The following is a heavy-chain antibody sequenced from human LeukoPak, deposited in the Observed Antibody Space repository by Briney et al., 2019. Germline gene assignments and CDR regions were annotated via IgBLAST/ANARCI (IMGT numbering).Heavy chain of an antibody. CDR1: GGSISSYY. Sequence: SETLSLTCTVSGGSISSYYWSWLRQPPGKGLEWIGYIYYSGSTYHNPSLKSRVTISVDTSKNQFSLKLSSVTAADTAVYYCARVMDTAMVITGWGQGTLVTVSS. CDR2: IYYSGST. J-gene: IGHJ4*02. CDR3: ARVMDTAMVITG. D-gene: IGHD5-18*01. V-gene: IGHV4-59*08.